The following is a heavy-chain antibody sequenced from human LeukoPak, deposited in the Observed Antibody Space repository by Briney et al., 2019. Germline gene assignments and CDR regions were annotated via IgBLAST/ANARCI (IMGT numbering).Heavy chain of an antibody. CDR3: ATAIVGATDY. CDR2: ISYDGSNK. J-gene: IGHJ4*02. CDR1: GFTFSSYG. D-gene: IGHD1-26*01. V-gene: IGHV3-30*03. Sequence: PGRSLRLSYAASGFTFSSYGMYWVRQAPGKGLEWVAVISYDGSNKYYADSVKGRFTISRDNSKNTLYLQMNSLRAEDTAVYYCATAIVGATDYWGQGTLVTVSS.